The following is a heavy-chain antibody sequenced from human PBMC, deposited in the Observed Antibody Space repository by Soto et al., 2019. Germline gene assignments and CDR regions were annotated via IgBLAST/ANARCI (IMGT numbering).Heavy chain of an antibody. CDR2: IWYDENYK. CDR3: AKGRSYYYYYGMDV. J-gene: IGHJ6*02. V-gene: IGHV3-33*06. Sequence: GGSLRLSCAASGFTFSAYGMHWVRQAPGKGLEWVAVIWYDENYKYYADSVKGRFTISRDNSKNTLSLQMNSLRAEDTAVYYCAKGRSYYYYYGMDVWGQGTTVTVSS. CDR1: GFTFSAYG.